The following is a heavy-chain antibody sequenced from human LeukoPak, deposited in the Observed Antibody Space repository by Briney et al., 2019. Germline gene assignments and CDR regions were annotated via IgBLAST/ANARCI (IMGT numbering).Heavy chain of an antibody. V-gene: IGHV4-59*08. J-gene: IGHJ3*02. CDR2: IYYSGST. D-gene: IGHD6-13*01. CDR3: ARGSSWDDAFDI. Sequence: SETLSLTCAVYGGSFSGYYWSWIRQPPGKGLEWIGYIYYSGSTNYNPSLKSRVTISVDTSKNQFSLKLSSVTAADTAVYYCARGSSWDDAFDIWGQGTMVTVSS. CDR1: GGSFSGYY.